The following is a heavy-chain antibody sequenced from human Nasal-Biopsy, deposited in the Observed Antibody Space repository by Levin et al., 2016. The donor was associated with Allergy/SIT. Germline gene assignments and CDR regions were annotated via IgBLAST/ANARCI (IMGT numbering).Heavy chain of an antibody. CDR3: ASSLANYFDY. CDR1: GLSFTSHG. D-gene: IGHD5-24*01. V-gene: IGHV3-30*03. J-gene: IGHJ4*02. CDR2: ISFDGSNK. Sequence: GESLKISCAASGLSFTSHGMHWVRQAPGKGLEWVAVISFDGSNKYFVDSVKGRFTISRDDSKNTVYLQMNSLRREDSAVYFCASSLANYFDYWGQGTLVTVSS.